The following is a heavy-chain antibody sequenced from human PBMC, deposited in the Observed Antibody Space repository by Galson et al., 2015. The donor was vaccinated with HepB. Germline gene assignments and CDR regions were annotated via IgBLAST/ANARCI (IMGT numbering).Heavy chain of an antibody. J-gene: IGHJ6*02. D-gene: IGHD3-10*01. CDR3: ASGVGSGSYYNLYYYYGMDV. CDR1: GLSFSTSA. Sequence: SLRLSCAASGLSFSTSAMNWIRQAPGKGLEWVSYISSSSSYTNYADSVKGRFTISRDNAKNSLYLQMNSLRAEDTAVYYCASGVGSGSYYNLYYYYGMDVWGQGTTVTVSS. V-gene: IGHV3-11*06. CDR2: ISSSSSYT.